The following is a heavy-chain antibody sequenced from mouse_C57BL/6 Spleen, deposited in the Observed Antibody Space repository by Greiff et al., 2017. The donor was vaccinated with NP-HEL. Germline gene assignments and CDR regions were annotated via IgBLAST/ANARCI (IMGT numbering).Heavy chain of an antibody. CDR2: IYPGSGST. CDR1: GYTFTSYW. Sequence: QVQLQQPGAELVKPGASVKMSCKASGYTFTSYWITWVKQRPGQGLEWIGDIYPGSGSTNYNEKFKSKATLTVDTSSSTAYMQLSSLTSEDSEVYDCAREPNLLLRSDYFDYWGQGTTLTVSS. V-gene: IGHV1-55*01. J-gene: IGHJ2*01. CDR3: AREPNLLLRSDYFDY. D-gene: IGHD1-1*01.